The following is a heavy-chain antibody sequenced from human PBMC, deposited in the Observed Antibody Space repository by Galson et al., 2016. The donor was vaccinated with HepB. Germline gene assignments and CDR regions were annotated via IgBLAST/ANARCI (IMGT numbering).Heavy chain of an antibody. CDR1: GFAFSTYA. CDR3: AGGASGTTHGPSWFDP. CDR2: ISFDGTNK. Sequence: SLRLSCATSGFAFSTYAMHWVRQAPGKGLEWVAVISFDGTNKYYAESVKGRFTISRDTSKNTVSLQMTSLRGEDTAVYYCAGGASGTTHGPSWFDPWGQGTRVTVAS. J-gene: IGHJ5*02. V-gene: IGHV3-30-3*02. D-gene: IGHD1-1*01.